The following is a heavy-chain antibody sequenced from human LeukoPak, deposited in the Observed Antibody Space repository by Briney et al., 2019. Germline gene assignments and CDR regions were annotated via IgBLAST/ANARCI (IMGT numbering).Heavy chain of an antibody. D-gene: IGHD4-23*01. CDR2: TYYRSKWFN. V-gene: IGHV6-1*01. J-gene: IGHJ6*02. CDR3: AHGVAATVVTPGPIYYYGMDV. Sequence: SQILSLTCAISGDSVSSISVTWNWIRQSPSRGLEWLGRTYYRSKWFNDFAVSVKSRITINPDTSKNQFSLQLNSVTPEDTAVYYCAHGVAATVVTPGPIYYYGMDVWGQGITVTVSS. CDR1: GDSVSSISVT.